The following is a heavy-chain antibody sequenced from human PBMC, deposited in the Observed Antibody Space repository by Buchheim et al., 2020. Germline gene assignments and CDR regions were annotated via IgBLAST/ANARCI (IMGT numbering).Heavy chain of an antibody. V-gene: IGHV3-7*01. Sequence: EVQLVESGGGLVQPGGSLRLSCAASGFTFSSYWMSWVRQAPGKGLEWLANIKQDGSEKNYWDPERGGCTITRDNAKNSLSLQMNSLRAEDTAVYYCARDPYYFDYWGQGTL. CDR2: IKQDGSEK. CDR1: GFTFSSYW. CDR3: ARDPYYFDY. J-gene: IGHJ4*02.